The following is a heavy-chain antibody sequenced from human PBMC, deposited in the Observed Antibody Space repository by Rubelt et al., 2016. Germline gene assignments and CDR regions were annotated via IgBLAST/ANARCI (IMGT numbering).Heavy chain of an antibody. V-gene: IGHV4-59*08. J-gene: IGHJ4*02. CDR2: VYYTGTT. CDR3: ARRMRTFDY. Sequence: IAYVYYTGTTSYNPSLKSRVTMSIDTSKNQFSLKLSSVTAADTAVYYCARRMRTFDYWGQGTLVTVSS.